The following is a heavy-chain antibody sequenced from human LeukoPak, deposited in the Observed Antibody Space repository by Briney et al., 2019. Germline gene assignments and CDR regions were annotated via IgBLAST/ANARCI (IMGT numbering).Heavy chain of an antibody. D-gene: IGHD2-21*01. J-gene: IGHJ3*02. CDR3: ARDSPKGLLGDEAFDI. CDR2: IDPNSGGT. V-gene: IGHV1-2*02. Sequence: ASVNVSCKASGYTFTGYYMHWVRQAPGQGLEWMGWIDPNSGGTNYAQKFQGRVTMTRDTSISTDYMELSSLRSDDTAVYFCARDSPKGLLGDEAFDIWGQGTMVTVSS. CDR1: GYTFTGYY.